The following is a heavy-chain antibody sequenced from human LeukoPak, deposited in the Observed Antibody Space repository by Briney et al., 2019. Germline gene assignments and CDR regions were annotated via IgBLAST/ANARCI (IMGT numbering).Heavy chain of an antibody. J-gene: IGHJ2*01. Sequence: GGSLRLSCAASGFTFSSYAMSWVRQAPGKGLEWVSAISGSGGSTYYADSVKGRFTISRDNSKNTLYLQMNSLRAEDTAVYYCAKVVELGSKFMGYFDLWGRGTLVTVSS. D-gene: IGHD7-27*01. CDR1: GFTFSSYA. V-gene: IGHV3-23*01. CDR2: ISGSGGST. CDR3: AKVVELGSKFMGYFDL.